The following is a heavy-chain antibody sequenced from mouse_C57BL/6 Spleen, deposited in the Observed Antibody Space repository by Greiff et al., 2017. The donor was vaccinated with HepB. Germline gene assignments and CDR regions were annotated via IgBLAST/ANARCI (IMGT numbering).Heavy chain of an antibody. D-gene: IGHD1-1*01. CDR1: GYTFTDYE. CDR2: IDPETGGT. Sequence: QVQLQQSGAELVRPGASVTLSCKASGYTFTDYEMHWVKQTPVHGLEWIGAIDPETGGTAYNQKFKGKAILTADKSSSTAYMKLRSLTSEDSAVYYCTKEGTTVVAYMDYWGQGTTVTASS. J-gene: IGHJ4*01. V-gene: IGHV1-15*01. CDR3: TKEGTTVVAYMDY.